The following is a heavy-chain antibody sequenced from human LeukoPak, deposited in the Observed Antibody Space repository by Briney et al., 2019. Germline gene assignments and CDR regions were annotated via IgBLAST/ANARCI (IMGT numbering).Heavy chain of an antibody. CDR1: GYTFTSYS. D-gene: IGHD6-6*01. CDR3: AKDRWRDGSSSFDN. V-gene: IGHV1-18*01. Sequence: ASVKVSCKASGYTFTSYSIKWVRQAPGQGVEWMGWISTYNGNTNYEQKLQGRVTMTPDTSTSTAYMELRSLRSDDTAVYYCAKDRWRDGSSSFDNWGQGTLVTVSS. CDR2: ISTYNGNT. J-gene: IGHJ4*02.